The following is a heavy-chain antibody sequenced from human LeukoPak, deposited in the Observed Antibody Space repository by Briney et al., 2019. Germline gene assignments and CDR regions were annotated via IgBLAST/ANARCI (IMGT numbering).Heavy chain of an antibody. CDR2: INPSGGST. CDR3: ARGGEAYYDSSGYYPDFDY. J-gene: IGHJ4*02. CDR1: GYTFTSYY. V-gene: IGHV1-46*01. D-gene: IGHD3-22*01. Sequence: GASVTVSFTASGYTFTSYYMHWVRQAPGQGLEWMGIINPSGGSTSYAQKFQGRVTITRDMSTSTVYMELSSLRPEDTAVYYCARGGEAYYDSSGYYPDFDYWGQGTLVTVSS.